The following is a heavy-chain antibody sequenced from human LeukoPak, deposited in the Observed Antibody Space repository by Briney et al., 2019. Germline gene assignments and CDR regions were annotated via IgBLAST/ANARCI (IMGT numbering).Heavy chain of an antibody. Sequence: GGSLRLFCAASEFTFSTYAMHWVRQAPGKGLEWVAVISYDGSNKYYADSVKGRLTISRDNSKSTLYLQMNNLRADDTAVYSCARDRAGYYDSSGPLDYWGQGTLVTVSS. V-gene: IGHV3-30-3*01. CDR3: ARDRAGYYDSSGPLDY. D-gene: IGHD3-22*01. CDR1: EFTFSTYA. J-gene: IGHJ4*02. CDR2: ISYDGSNK.